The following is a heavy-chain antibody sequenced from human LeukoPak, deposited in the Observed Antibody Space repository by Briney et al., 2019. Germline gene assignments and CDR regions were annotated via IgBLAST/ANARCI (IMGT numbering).Heavy chain of an antibody. CDR1: GFTFRSYG. J-gene: IGHJ3*01. Sequence: GGSLRLSCAASGFTFRSYGMHWVRQAPGKGLEWVAVISYDGSNKYYADSVKGRFTISRGNAKNSLYLQMNSLRAEDTAVYYCARFGYSGSSFWGQGTMVTVSS. D-gene: IGHD1-26*01. V-gene: IGHV3-30*03. CDR2: ISYDGSNK. CDR3: ARFGYSGSSF.